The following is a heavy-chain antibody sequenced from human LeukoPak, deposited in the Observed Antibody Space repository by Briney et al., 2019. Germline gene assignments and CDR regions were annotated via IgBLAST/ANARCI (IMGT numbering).Heavy chain of an antibody. D-gene: IGHD5-12*01. V-gene: IGHV3-21*01. CDR1: GFTFSSYS. CDR3: ARDGYSGYVTFDY. J-gene: IGHJ4*02. Sequence: PGGSQRLSCAASGFTFSSYSMNWVRQAPGKGLEWVSSISSSSSYIYYADSVKGRFTISRNNAKNSLYLQMNSLRAEDTAVYYCARDGYSGYVTFDYWGQGTLVTVSS. CDR2: ISSSSSYI.